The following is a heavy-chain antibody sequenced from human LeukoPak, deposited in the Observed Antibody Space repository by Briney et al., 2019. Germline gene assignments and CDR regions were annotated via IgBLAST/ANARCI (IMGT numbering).Heavy chain of an antibody. D-gene: IGHD4-11*01. CDR1: GYTFTDYY. CDR2: INPNSGET. Sequence: VASVKVSCKTSGYTFTDYYIHWVRQAPGQGLEWMGWINPNSGETNSAQKFQGRVTMTGDTSISTAYMELRRVTSDDMAVYYCATDRDYSNTERGFDYWGQGTLVTVSS. CDR3: ATDRDYSNTERGFDY. V-gene: IGHV1-2*02. J-gene: IGHJ4*02.